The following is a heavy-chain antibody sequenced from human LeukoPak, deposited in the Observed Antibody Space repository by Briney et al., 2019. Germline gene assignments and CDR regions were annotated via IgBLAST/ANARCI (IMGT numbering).Heavy chain of an antibody. CDR3: ARSPYYYDSSGYPTPTPADY. J-gene: IGHJ4*02. CDR2: IIPIFGTA. V-gene: IGHV1-69*06. D-gene: IGHD3-22*01. CDR1: GGTFSSYA. Sequence: ASVKVSCKASGGTFSSYAISWVRQAPGQGLEWMGGIIPIFGTANYAQKFQGRVTITADKSTSTAYMELSSLRSEGTAVYYCARSPYYYDSSGYPTPTPADYWGQGTLVTVSS.